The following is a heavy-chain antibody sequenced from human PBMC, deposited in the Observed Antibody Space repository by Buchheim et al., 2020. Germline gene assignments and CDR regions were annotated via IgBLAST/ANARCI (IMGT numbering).Heavy chain of an antibody. Sequence: QEQLQESGPGLVKPSETLSLTCTVSGGSISSYYWSWIRQPPGKGLEWIGYIYYSGSTNYNPSLKSRVTISVDTSKNQFSLKLSSVTAADTAVYYCARDRSSIFGVKYGMDVWGQGTT. V-gene: IGHV4-59*01. CDR1: GGSISSYY. CDR2: IYYSGST. CDR3: ARDRSSIFGVKYGMDV. D-gene: IGHD3-3*02. J-gene: IGHJ6*02.